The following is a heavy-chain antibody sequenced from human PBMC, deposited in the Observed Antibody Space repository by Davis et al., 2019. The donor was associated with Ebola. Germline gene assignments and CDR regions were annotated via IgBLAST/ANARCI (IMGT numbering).Heavy chain of an antibody. D-gene: IGHD5-12*01. CDR3: VRGWLRGPFDY. Sequence: HSQTLSLTCAISGDSVSVSSGAWNWIRQSPSRGLEWLGRTYYYSKWYNDYAASVRSRIAVNPDTSRNHFSLQLNSVTPEDTAVYYCVRGWLRGPFDYWGQGTLVTVSS. CDR2: TYYYSKWYN. V-gene: IGHV6-1*01. CDR1: GDSVSVSSGA. J-gene: IGHJ4*02.